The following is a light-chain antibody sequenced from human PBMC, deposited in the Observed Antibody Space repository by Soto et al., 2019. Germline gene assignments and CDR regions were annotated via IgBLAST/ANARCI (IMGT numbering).Light chain of an antibody. Sequence: QSVLTQPRSVSGSPGQSVTISCTGTSSDVGGYNYVSWYQQHPGKAPKLMIYDVSKRPSGVPDRFSRSKSGTTASLTISGLQAEDEADYYCCSYAGSYTPVVFGGGTKLTVL. V-gene: IGLV2-11*01. CDR1: SSDVGGYNY. CDR2: DVS. CDR3: CSYAGSYTPVV. J-gene: IGLJ2*01.